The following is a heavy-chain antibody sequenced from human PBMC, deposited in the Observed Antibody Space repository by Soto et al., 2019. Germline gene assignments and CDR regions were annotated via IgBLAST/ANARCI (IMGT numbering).Heavy chain of an antibody. J-gene: IGHJ3*01. CDR3: ARARLRAVYAFDF. CDR2: IYYNGNT. V-gene: IGHV4-31*03. D-gene: IGHD4-17*01. CDR1: VVSITRGAYY. Sequence: PSETLSLPCTLSVVSITRGAYYGTWVRQDPGKGLEWIGYIYYNGNTYFSTSLKSRLTISIDTSKNQFSLKLSAVTAADTAMYYCARARLRAVYAFDFWGQGTMVTVSS.